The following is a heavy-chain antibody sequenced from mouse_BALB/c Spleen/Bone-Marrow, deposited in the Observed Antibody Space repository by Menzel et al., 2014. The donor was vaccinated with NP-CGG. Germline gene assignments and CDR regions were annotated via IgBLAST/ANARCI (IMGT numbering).Heavy chain of an antibody. CDR1: GYTFXNYG. V-gene: IGHV5-6*01. CDR3: VRRASNINPAGYPMAY. J-gene: IGHJ4*01. Sequence: VKLVESGGDLVKPGGSLKLSCAASGYTFXNYGMSWVRQTPDNRLEWVATIISGGTYTYYPDSVKGRVTISTDNAETTLYLPMSSLKSEDTAMYYCVRRASNINPAGYPMAYWGQGTSVTVSS. CDR2: IISGGTYT. D-gene: IGHD1-3*01.